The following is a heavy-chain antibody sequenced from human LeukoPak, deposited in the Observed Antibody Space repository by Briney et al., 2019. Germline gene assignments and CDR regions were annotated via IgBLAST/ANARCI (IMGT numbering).Heavy chain of an antibody. V-gene: IGHV3-21*01. J-gene: IGHJ6*02. Sequence: GGSLRLSCAASGFTFSTYSMNWVRQAPGKRLEWVSSISSSSSYMYYADSVKGRFTISRDNAKNSLFLQMNSLRAEDTAVYYCARDRNSFMDYYYGMDVWGQGTTVTVSS. D-gene: IGHD2-15*01. CDR1: GFTFSTYS. CDR3: ARDRNSFMDYYYGMDV. CDR2: ISSSSSYM.